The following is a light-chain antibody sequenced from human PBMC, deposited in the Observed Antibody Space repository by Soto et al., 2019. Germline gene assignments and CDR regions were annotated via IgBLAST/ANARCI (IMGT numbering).Light chain of an antibody. J-gene: IGKJ4*01. CDR3: QQRSDWPLI. Sequence: EIVLTQSPATLSLSPGERAILSCRANQSINIYLGWYQQKPGQAPRLLIYDASNRATGIPARFSGSGSGTDFTLAISSLEPEDFAVYYCQQRSDWPLIFGGGPRWRSN. CDR1: QSINIY. V-gene: IGKV3-11*01. CDR2: DAS.